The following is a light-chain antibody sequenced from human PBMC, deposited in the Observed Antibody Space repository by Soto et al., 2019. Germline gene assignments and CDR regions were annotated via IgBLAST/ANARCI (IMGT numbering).Light chain of an antibody. V-gene: IGLV2-11*01. Sequence: QSVLTQPRSVSGSPGQSVTISCTGTSSDVGGYNYVSWYQHHPGKAPKLMIYDVSKRPSGVPDRSSGSKSGNTASLTISGLQAEDEADYYCCSYAGSYPFVFGTGTKLTVL. CDR2: DVS. CDR1: SSDVGGYNY. J-gene: IGLJ1*01. CDR3: CSYAGSYPFV.